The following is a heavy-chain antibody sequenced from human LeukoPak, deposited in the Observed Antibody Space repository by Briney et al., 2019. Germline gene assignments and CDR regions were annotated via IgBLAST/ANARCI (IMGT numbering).Heavy chain of an antibody. CDR3: ARDSTDYYYYYMDV. J-gene: IGHJ6*03. Sequence: TGGSLRLSCAASGFTVSSNYMSWVRQAPGKGLEWVSVIYSGGSTYYADSVKGRFTISRDNSKNTLYLQMNSLITEHTAVYYCARDSTDYYYYYMDVWGKGTTVTVSS. D-gene: IGHD5/OR15-5a*01. CDR1: GFTVSSNY. V-gene: IGHV3-53*01. CDR2: IYSGGST.